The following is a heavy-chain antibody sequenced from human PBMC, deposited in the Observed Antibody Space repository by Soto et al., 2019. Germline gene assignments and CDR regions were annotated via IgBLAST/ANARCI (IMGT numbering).Heavy chain of an antibody. J-gene: IGHJ4*02. D-gene: IGHD5-12*01. CDR1: GFSFSSYA. Sequence: EVQLLESGGGLVQPGGSLRLSCAASGFSFSSYAMVWVRQAPGKGLEWVSGISARGGSLYFADSVKGRFTIARDNSKNVLSLEMNSLRAEATATYCCAKCSIEYSASFDNWGQGTLVVVSS. V-gene: IGHV3-23*01. CDR3: AKCSIEYSASFDN. CDR2: ISARGGSL.